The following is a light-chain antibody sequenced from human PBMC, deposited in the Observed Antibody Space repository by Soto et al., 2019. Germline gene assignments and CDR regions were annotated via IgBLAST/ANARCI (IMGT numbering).Light chain of an antibody. J-gene: IGLJ2*01. Sequence: QPVLTQPPSASGTPGQRVTISCSGSSSNIGSNYVYWYQQLPGTAPKLLIYRNNQRPSGVADRFSGSKSGTSASLAISGLRSEDEADYYCAAWDDSLSVLFGGGTKLTVL. CDR3: AAWDDSLSVL. CDR2: RNN. V-gene: IGLV1-47*01. CDR1: SSNIGSNY.